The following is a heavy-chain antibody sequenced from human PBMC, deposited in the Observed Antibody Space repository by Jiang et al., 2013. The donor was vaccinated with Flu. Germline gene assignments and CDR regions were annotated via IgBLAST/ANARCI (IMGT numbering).Heavy chain of an antibody. Sequence: VQLVESGGGSVQPGGSLRPSCAASGFSFNNYAMHWVRQAPGKGLEWVSGISRSGDTAYYSDSVKGRFAISRDNRENILYLHMELLRAEDTALYYCANDIHGDYGTWFDFWGQGTLVTVSS. CDR3: ANDIHGDYGTWFDF. CDR2: ISRSGDTA. V-gene: IGHV3-23*04. CDR1: GFSFNNYA. D-gene: IGHD4-17*01. J-gene: IGHJ4*02.